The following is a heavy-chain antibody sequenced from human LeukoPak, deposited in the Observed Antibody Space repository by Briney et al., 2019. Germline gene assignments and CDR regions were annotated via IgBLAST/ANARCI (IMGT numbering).Heavy chain of an antibody. CDR1: GGTFSSYA. Sequence: SVKVSCKASGGTFSSYAISWVRQAPGQGLEWMGAIIPIFGTANYAQKFQGRVTITADKSTSTAYMELSSLRSEDTAVYYCASYCSSTSCPLDYWGQGTLVTVSS. J-gene: IGHJ4*02. CDR2: IIPIFGTA. CDR3: ASYCSSTSCPLDY. D-gene: IGHD2-2*01. V-gene: IGHV1-69*06.